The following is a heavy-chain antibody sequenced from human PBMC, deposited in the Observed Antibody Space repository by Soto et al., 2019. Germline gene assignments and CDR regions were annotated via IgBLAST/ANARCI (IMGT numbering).Heavy chain of an antibody. CDR3: ARVSGEYCSRTSCYYFFDY. CDR2: VNHSGST. V-gene: IGHV4-34*01. CDR1: GGSFSGYY. Sequence: QVQLQQWGAGLLKPSETLSLTCAVYGGSFSGYYWSWIRQPPGTGLEWIGEVNHSGSTNYNPSIKSRVTISVDTSKNQFSLKLSSVTAADTAVYYCARVSGEYCSRTSCYYFFDYWGQGILVTVSS. J-gene: IGHJ4*02. D-gene: IGHD2-2*01.